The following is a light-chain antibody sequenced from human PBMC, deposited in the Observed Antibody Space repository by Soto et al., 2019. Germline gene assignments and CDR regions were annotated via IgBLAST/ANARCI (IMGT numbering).Light chain of an antibody. J-gene: IGKJ4*01. CDR2: HAS. CDR3: QQYNEWPLT. Sequence: EIVMTQSPATLSVSPGERAILSCRASQSVSNNLAWYQQNPGQAPSLLIYHASTRASGIPARFSGSGSGTEFTLTISSLQSEEFAVYYCQQYNEWPLTFGGGTKVEIK. CDR1: QSVSNN. V-gene: IGKV3-15*01.